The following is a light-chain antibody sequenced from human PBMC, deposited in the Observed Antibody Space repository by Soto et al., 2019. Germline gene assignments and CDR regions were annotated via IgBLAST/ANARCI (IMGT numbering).Light chain of an antibody. J-gene: IGKJ4*01. CDR2: DAS. CDR1: QSINNF. Sequence: EIVLTQFPATLSLSPGERATLSCRASQSINNFLGWYQQKPGQTPRLLIYDASNRATGIPARFSGSGSGTDFTLTINSLEPEDFAVYYCQQRRDWPLSFGGGTRV. V-gene: IGKV3-11*01. CDR3: QQRRDWPLS.